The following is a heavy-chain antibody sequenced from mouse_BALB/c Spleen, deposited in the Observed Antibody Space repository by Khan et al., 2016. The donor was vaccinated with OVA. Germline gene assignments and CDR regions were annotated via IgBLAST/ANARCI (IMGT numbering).Heavy chain of an antibody. CDR3: ARDQYGNYFYAMDY. CDR1: GYTFTSYW. D-gene: IGHD2-10*02. J-gene: IGHJ4*01. Sequence: QVHVKQSGAELVKPGAPVKLSCKASGYTFTSYWMNWVKQRPGRGLEWIGRIDPSDSETHYNQKFKDKATLPVDKSSSTAYIQLSSLTSEDSAVYYCARDQYGNYFYAMDYWGQGTSVTVSS. CDR2: IDPSDSET. V-gene: IGHV1-69*02.